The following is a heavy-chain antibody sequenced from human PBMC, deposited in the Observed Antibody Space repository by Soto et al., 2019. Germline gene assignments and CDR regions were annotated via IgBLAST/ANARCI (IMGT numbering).Heavy chain of an antibody. CDR3: ERVLATLPLFAFDI. CDR2: IYWSGDE. D-gene: IGHD3-3*02. V-gene: IGHV2-5*01. Sequence: EAGPKLVNTTQTLTLTCYFSGFSLSTSGVGVGWIRQSPGKALEWLALIYWSGDEHYRPSLKSRLSIMKATSKNHVVLIMTDMDPVDTATYYCERVLATLPLFAFDIWGQGTMVTVSS. J-gene: IGHJ3*02. CDR1: GFSLSTSGVG.